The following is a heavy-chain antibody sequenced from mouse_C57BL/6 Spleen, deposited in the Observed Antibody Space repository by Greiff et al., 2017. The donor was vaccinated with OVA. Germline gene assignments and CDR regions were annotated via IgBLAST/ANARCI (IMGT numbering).Heavy chain of an antibody. CDR3: ARHAGDSDWFDY. CDR2: ISSGGSYT. Sequence: EVQGVESGGDLVKPGGSLKLSCAASGFTFSSYGMSWVRQTPDKRLEWVATISSGGSYTYYPDSVKGRFTISRDNAKNTLYLQMSSLKSEDTAMYYCARHAGDSDWFDYWGQGTTLTVSS. J-gene: IGHJ2*01. CDR1: GFTFSSYG. V-gene: IGHV5-6*01. D-gene: IGHD3-3*01.